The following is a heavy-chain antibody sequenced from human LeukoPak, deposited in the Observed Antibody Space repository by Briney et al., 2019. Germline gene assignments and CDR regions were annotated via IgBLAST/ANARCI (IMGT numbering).Heavy chain of an antibody. D-gene: IGHD1-7*01. V-gene: IGHV3-23*01. CDR2: VSGTGGST. J-gene: IGHJ6*02. CDR1: GLTFSSIG. Sequence: GGTLGNSSAASGLTFSSIGMSWIRQPPGKGPDWVSVVSGTGGSTYYADSVKGRFTISRDKPKNTQSLQMNSLRAEGTAAYYCAKTSGWNYKHNMDVWGQGTTVTVSS. CDR3: AKTSGWNYKHNMDV.